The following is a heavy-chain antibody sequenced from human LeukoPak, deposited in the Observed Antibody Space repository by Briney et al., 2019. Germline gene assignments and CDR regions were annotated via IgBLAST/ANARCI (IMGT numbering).Heavy chain of an antibody. CDR2: ISGSDGST. J-gene: IGHJ4*02. D-gene: IGHD1-26*01. CDR3: AKVRGGYSGSYTGH. CDR1: GFTFSSYA. V-gene: IGHV3-23*01. Sequence: GGSLRLSCAASGFTFSSYAMHWVRQAPGKGLEWVSGISGSDGSTYYADSVKGRFTISRDNSKNTLYLQMNSLRAEDTAVYYCAKVRGGYSGSYTGHRGQGTLVTVSS.